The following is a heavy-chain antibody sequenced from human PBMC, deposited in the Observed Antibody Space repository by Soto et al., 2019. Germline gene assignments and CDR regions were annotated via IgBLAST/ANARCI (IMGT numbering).Heavy chain of an antibody. CDR1: GFNFSGYA. CDR2: ISYDGSNK. CDR3: ARGTPYCSGGSCYGSGMDV. Sequence: GGSLRLSCAASGFNFSGYAMHWFRLGPAQGLEWVAVISYDGSNKYYADSVKGRFTISRDNSKNTLYLQMNSLRAEDTAVYYCARGTPYCSGGSCYGSGMDVWGQGTTVTVSS. V-gene: IGHV3-30*16. D-gene: IGHD2-15*01. J-gene: IGHJ6*02.